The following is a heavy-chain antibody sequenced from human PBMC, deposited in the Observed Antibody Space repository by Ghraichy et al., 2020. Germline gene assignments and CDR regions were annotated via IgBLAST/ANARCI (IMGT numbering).Heavy chain of an antibody. CDR1: GFSLSTSGVG. CDR2: IYWDDDK. Sequence: SGPTLVKPTQTLTLTCNFSGFSLSTSGVGVGWIRQPPGKALEWLALIYWDDDKRYSPSLKSRLTITKDTSKNQVVLTMTNMDPVDTATYYCAHRVEDSSNWARDAFDIWGQGTMVTVSS. J-gene: IGHJ3*02. CDR3: AHRVEDSSNWARDAFDI. V-gene: IGHV2-5*02. D-gene: IGHD6-13*01.